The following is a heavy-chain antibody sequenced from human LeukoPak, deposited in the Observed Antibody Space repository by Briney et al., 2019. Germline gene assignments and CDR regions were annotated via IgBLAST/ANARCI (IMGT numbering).Heavy chain of an antibody. V-gene: IGHV3-21*01. J-gene: IGHJ4*02. CDR1: GFTFRNYD. Sequence: PGGSLRLSCEASGFTFRNYDMSWVRQAPGKGLEWVSSITSSSSYIYYADSVKGRFTISRDNAKSSLYLQMNSLRAEDTALYYCARHRTASDYGGQGTLVTVSS. D-gene: IGHD3-16*02. CDR3: ARHRTASDY. CDR2: ITSSSSYI.